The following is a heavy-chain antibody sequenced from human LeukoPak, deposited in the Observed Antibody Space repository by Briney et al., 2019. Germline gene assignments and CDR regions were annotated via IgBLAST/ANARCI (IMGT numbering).Heavy chain of an antibody. J-gene: IGHJ4*02. CDR2: ISSSGSAK. Sequence: QPGGSLRLSCAPSGFIFSSHEMNWVRQAPGKGLEWVSYISSSGSAKYYADSVKGRFTISRDNAKNSLDLQMKSLRAEDTAVYYCARAAYYDRSGYYRPDYWGQGTLVTVSS. CDR3: ARAAYYDRSGYYRPDY. V-gene: IGHV3-48*03. CDR1: GFIFSSHE. D-gene: IGHD3-22*01.